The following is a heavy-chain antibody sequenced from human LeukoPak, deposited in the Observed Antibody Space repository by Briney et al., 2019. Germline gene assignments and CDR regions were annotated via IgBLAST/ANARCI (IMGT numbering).Heavy chain of an antibody. CDR2: IYYNGDT. J-gene: IGHJ5*02. CDR1: GDSITGYS. CDR3: ARDLTGWLNWFDP. D-gene: IGHD6-19*01. Sequence: SSETLSLTCSVSGDSITGYSWSWIRQTPGKGLEWIGYIYYNGDTHYNPSLNSRLSISVDTPNNQFSLNLRSVTAADTAVYYCARDLTGWLNWFDPWGQGTLVTVSS. V-gene: IGHV4-59*01.